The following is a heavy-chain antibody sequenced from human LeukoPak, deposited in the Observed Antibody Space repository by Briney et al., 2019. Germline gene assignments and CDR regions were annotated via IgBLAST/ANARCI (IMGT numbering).Heavy chain of an antibody. CDR1: GYTLTELS. CDR3: ATVGSSGWEPEV. D-gene: IGHD6-19*01. Sequence: GASVKVSCKVSGYTLTELSMHWVRQAPGKGLEWMGGFDPGDGETIYAQKFQGRVTMTEDTSTDTAYMELSSLRSEDTAVYYCATVGSSGWEPEVWGQGTLVTVSS. CDR2: FDPGDGET. V-gene: IGHV1-24*01. J-gene: IGHJ4*02.